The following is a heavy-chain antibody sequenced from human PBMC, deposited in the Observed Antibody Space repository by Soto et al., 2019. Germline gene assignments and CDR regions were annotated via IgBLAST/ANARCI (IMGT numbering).Heavy chain of an antibody. D-gene: IGHD3-16*01. CDR3: ARWDYVDAKFDP. J-gene: IGHJ5*02. V-gene: IGHV5-51*01. Sequence: LGESLKISCQGSGYSFTTYWIGWVRQMPGKGLDWIGLIYGGDSDTRYNPSFQGQVTMSADKSVSTAYLQWSSLKASDTAIYFCARWDYVDAKFDPWGQGTLVTVSS. CDR2: IYGGDSDT. CDR1: GYSFTTYW.